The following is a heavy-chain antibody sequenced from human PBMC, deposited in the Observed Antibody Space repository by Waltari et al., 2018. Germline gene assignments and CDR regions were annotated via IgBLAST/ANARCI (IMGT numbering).Heavy chain of an antibody. CDR2: IYPGDSDT. V-gene: IGHV5-51*01. CDR3: ARRLGLAARPFDY. CDR1: RYAVTSNW. Sequence: EWQLVRSGAAVKKPGQVLKTSVEGSRYAVTSNWHGWGRQMPGKGLEGMGIIYPGDSDTRYITSFEGQVTISADKSISTAYLQWSSVKASDTAMYYCARRLGLAARPFDYWGQGTLVTVSS. J-gene: IGHJ4*02. D-gene: IGHD6-6*01.